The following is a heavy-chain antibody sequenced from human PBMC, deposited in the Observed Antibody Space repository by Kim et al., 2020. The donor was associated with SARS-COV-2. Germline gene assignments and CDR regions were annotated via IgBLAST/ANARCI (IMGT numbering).Heavy chain of an antibody. CDR3: ARHHYDYVWGSYRGAFDI. CDR1: GGSISSYY. V-gene: IGHV4-59*08. Sequence: SETLSLTCTVSGGSISSYYWSWIRQPPGKGLEWIGYIYYSGSTNYNPSLKSRVTISVDTSKNQFSLKLSSVTAADTAVYYCARHHYDYVWGSYRGAFDIWGQGTMVTVSS. CDR2: IYYSGST. J-gene: IGHJ3*02. D-gene: IGHD3-16*02.